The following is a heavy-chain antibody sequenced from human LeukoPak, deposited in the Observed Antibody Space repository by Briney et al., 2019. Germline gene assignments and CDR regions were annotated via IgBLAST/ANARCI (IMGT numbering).Heavy chain of an antibody. CDR2: IYTSGST. Sequence: SETLSLTCTVSGGSISSSSYYWSWIRQPAGKGLEWIGRIYTSGSTNYNPSLKSRVTMSVDTSKNQFSLKLSSVTAADTAVYYCARPRDGSGRNYFDYWGQGALVTVSS. V-gene: IGHV4-61*02. CDR3: ARPRDGSGRNYFDY. J-gene: IGHJ4*02. CDR1: GGSISSSSYY. D-gene: IGHD3-10*01.